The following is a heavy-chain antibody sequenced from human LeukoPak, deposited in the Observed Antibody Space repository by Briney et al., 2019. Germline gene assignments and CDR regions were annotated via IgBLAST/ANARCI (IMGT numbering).Heavy chain of an antibody. V-gene: IGHV3-21*01. CDR3: ARDRDWNSGFDY. Sequence: GGSLRLSCAASGFTFSSYNMKWVRQAPGKGLEWVSSISTSSSYIYYADSVKGRFTISRDNAKNSLYLQMNSLRAEDTAVYYCARDRDWNSGFDYWGQGTLVTVSS. CDR2: ISTSSSYI. D-gene: IGHD1-7*01. CDR1: GFTFSSYN. J-gene: IGHJ4*02.